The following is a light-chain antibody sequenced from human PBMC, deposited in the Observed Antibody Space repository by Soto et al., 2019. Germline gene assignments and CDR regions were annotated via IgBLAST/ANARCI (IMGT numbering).Light chain of an antibody. CDR1: QSLSSIY. CDR3: QQYAGSHTWT. CDR2: RTS. V-gene: IGKV3-20*01. Sequence: EILFPQSPGTLSLSTGQGATLSCRASQSLSSIYLAWYQPKPGQAPRLIIYRTSSRANGIPDRFSGSGSGTDFTLTIRRLEPDDFALYDCQQYAGSHTWTFGQGTKVDIK. J-gene: IGKJ1*01.